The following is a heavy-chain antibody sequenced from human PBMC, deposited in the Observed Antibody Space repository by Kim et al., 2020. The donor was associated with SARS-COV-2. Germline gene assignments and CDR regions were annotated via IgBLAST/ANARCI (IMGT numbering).Heavy chain of an antibody. CDR3: VPGINRIRGVTS. J-gene: IGHJ4*02. CDR2: T. D-gene: IGHD3-10*01. V-gene: IGHV3-64D*09. Sequence: TFYGDSVTGRCTISRNNSKNTLSLQMSSLRPENTATYYCVPGINRIRGVTSWGQGTLVIVSS.